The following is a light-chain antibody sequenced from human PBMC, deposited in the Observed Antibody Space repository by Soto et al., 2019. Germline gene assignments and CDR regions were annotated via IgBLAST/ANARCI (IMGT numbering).Light chain of an antibody. CDR3: QLRRNWPPIT. J-gene: IGKJ5*01. CDR1: QSVSSY. CDR2: DAS. Sequence: EIVFTQAPATLSLSPGERATRSCRASQSVSSYLAWYQQKPGQAPRLLIYDASNRSTGIPARFSGSGSGTDFTLTISSLEPEDFAVYYCQLRRNWPPITFGKGTRLEIK. V-gene: IGKV3-11*01.